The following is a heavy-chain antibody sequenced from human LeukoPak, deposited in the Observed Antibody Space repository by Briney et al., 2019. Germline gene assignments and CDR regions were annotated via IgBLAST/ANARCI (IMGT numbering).Heavy chain of an antibody. D-gene: IGHD5-24*01. V-gene: IGHV5-51*01. J-gene: IGHJ4*02. CDR3: ARTLGRDGYNPYFDY. CDR1: GYRFTNYW. Sequence: ESLKISCKGSGYRFTNYWIGWVRQMPGKGLEWMGIIYPGDSDTRYSPSFQGQVTISADKSISTAYLQWSSLKASDTAMYYCARTLGRDGYNPYFDYWGQGTLVTVSS. CDR2: IYPGDSDT.